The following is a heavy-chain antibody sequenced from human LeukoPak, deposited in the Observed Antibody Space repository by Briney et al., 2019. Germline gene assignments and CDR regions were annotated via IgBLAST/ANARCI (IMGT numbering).Heavy chain of an antibody. CDR2: ISESGGVT. CDR1: GFTFSRSA. V-gene: IGHV3-23*01. CDR3: ARGAVGATGY. D-gene: IGHD1-26*01. Sequence: GGSLRLSCAASGFTFSRSAMSWVRQAPAKGLEWVSGISESGGVTYYVDSVKGRFTISRDNSKNTLYLQMNSLRAEDTAVYYCARGAVGATGYWGQGTLVTVSS. J-gene: IGHJ4*02.